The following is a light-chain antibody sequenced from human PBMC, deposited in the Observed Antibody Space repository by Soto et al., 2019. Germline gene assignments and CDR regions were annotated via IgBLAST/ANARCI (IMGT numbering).Light chain of an antibody. CDR2: EVS. V-gene: IGLV2-14*03. J-gene: IGLJ1*01. CDR1: SSVVGAYDF. Sequence: ASVYRAPGHSCTISSTGTSSVVGAYDFVSWYQQHPDKAPKLMIFEVSNRPSGVSDRFSGSKSVNTATLTISGLQAEDEADYYCSSYTTSSTRVVGTGTKVTVL. CDR3: SSYTTSSTRV.